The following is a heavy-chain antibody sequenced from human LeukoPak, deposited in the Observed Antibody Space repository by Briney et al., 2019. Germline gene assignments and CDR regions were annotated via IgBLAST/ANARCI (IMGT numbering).Heavy chain of an antibody. CDR1: GGSFSGYY. CDR2: INHSGGT. J-gene: IGHJ6*03. Sequence: PSETLSLTCAVYGGSFSGYYWTWIRQPPGRGLEWIGEINHSGGTNYNPPLKSRVTISVDTSKNQFSLKLSSVTAADTAVYYCARWVVAADYYYYMDVWGKGTTVTVSS. V-gene: IGHV4-34*01. D-gene: IGHD2-15*01. CDR3: ARWVVAADYYYYMDV.